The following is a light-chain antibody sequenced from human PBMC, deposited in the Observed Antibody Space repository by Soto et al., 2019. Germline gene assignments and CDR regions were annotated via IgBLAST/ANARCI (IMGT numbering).Light chain of an antibody. J-gene: IGLJ3*02. V-gene: IGLV2-14*03. CDR3: SSYTSSSALVV. CDR1: SSDVGGFNY. Sequence: QSAPTQPASVSGSPGLSITISCTGTSSDVGGFNYVSWYQQLPGKAPKLIIYDVSNRPSGVSNRFSGSKSGNTASLTISGLQIDDEADYYCSSYTSSSALVVFGGGTQLTVL. CDR2: DVS.